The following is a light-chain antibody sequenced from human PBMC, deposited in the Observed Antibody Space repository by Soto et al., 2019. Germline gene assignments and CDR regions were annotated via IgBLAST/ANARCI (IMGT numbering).Light chain of an antibody. CDR2: YNN. V-gene: IGLV1-44*01. Sequence: QAVVTQPPSASGTPGQRVTISCSGSNSNIGSNTVNWYQQLPGTAPKLLIYYNNLRPSGVPDRFSGSKSGTSASLAISGLRSEDEADYYCAAWDDSLNGRVFGAGTKLTVL. J-gene: IGLJ1*01. CDR3: AAWDDSLNGRV. CDR1: NSNIGSNT.